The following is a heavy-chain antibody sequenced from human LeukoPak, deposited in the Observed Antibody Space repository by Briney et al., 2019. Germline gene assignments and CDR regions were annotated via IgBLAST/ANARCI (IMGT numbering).Heavy chain of an antibody. CDR3: ARDHLCTNGICYTVPYYDY. D-gene: IGHD2-8*01. CDR1: RYTFTGYY. CDR2: INPNNGVT. J-gene: IGHJ4*02. V-gene: IGHV1-2*06. Sequence: GSAVKVSCMASRYTFTGYYMYWVRQAPGHGREGMGRINPNNGVTNYAQQFQGRVTMTRDTSLSPAYMELSRLRSDDTAVYYCARDHLCTNGICYTVPYYDYWGQGALVTVSS.